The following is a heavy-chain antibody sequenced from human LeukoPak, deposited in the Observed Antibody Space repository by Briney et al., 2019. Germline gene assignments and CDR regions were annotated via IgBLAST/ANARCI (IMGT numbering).Heavy chain of an antibody. D-gene: IGHD3-3*01. Sequence: SSETLSLTCTVSGGSISSSSYYWGWIRQPPGKGLEWIGSIYYSGSTYYNPSLKSRVTISVDTSKNQFSLKLSSVTAADTAVYYCARRSGVAVWSWFDPWGQGTLVTVSS. CDR1: GGSISSSSYY. CDR3: ARRSGVAVWSWFDP. CDR2: IYYSGST. J-gene: IGHJ5*02. V-gene: IGHV4-39*01.